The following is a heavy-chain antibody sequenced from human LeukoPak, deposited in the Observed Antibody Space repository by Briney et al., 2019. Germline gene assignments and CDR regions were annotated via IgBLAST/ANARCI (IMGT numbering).Heavy chain of an antibody. CDR3: ARHWEYYDILTGYQPQGYYYGMDV. CDR1: GGSISSYY. Sequence: SETLSLTCTVSGGSISSYYWSWIRQPPGKGLEWIGYIYYSGSTNYNPFLKSRVTISVDTSKNQFSLKLSSVTAVDTAVYYCARHWEYYDILTGYQPQGYYYGMDVWGQGTTVTVSS. J-gene: IGHJ6*02. D-gene: IGHD3-9*01. CDR2: IYYSGST. V-gene: IGHV4-59*08.